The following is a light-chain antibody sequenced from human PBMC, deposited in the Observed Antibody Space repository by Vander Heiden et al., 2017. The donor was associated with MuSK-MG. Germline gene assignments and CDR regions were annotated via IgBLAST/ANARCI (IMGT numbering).Light chain of an antibody. Sequence: QSVLTQPPSVSGAPGPRVPISSTGRTSNIGAGSDVHWYQQLPGTAPKLLIYCNSNRPSGVPDRFSGSKSGTSASLAITGLQAEDEADYYCQSYDSSLSGSFVVFGGGTKLTVL. V-gene: IGLV1-40*01. CDR2: CNS. CDR1: TSNIGAGSD. CDR3: QSYDSSLSGSFVV. J-gene: IGLJ2*01.